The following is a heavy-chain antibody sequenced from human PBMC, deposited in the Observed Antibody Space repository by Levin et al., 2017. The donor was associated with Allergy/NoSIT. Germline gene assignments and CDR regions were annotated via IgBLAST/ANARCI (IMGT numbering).Heavy chain of an antibody. CDR3: ARGLRATRHRGVYGLDV. Sequence: PSETLSLTCAVYGGSFSSFSWSWIRQSPTKVPEWIGEIIQSGSTNYNPSLKSRVTISLDTSKNQFSLRLSSLTAADTAVYYCARGLRATRHRGVYGLDVWGQGTTVAVSS. J-gene: IGHJ6*02. CDR1: GGSFSSFS. CDR2: IIQSGST. D-gene: IGHD3-10*01. V-gene: IGHV4-34*12.